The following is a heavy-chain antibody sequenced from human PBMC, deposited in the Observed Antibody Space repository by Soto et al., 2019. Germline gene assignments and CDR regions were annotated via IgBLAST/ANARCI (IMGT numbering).Heavy chain of an antibody. Sequence: SETLSLTCAVYGGSFIRYYWTWIRQPPGTGLEWIGEINHSGSTNYNPSLKSRVTISVDTSKNQFSPKLTSVTAADTAVYYCARDKITGRFDYWGLGTLVSVPS. CDR3: ARDKITGRFDY. CDR2: INHSGST. V-gene: IGHV4-34*01. CDR1: GGSFIRYY. D-gene: IGHD2-8*02. J-gene: IGHJ4*02.